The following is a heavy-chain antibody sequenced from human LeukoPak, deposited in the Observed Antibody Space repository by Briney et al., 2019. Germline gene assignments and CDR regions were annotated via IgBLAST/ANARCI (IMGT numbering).Heavy chain of an antibody. CDR1: GFTFSNYA. Sequence: GGSLRLSCSASGFTFSNYAMHWVRQAPGKGLEYVSDISSNGGITYYADSVKGRFTVSRDNSKNMLYLQMNSLRAEDTAVYFCARATRGYSYASDYWGQGTQVTVSS. J-gene: IGHJ4*02. CDR2: ISSNGGIT. V-gene: IGHV3-64*04. CDR3: ARATRGYSYASDY. D-gene: IGHD5-18*01.